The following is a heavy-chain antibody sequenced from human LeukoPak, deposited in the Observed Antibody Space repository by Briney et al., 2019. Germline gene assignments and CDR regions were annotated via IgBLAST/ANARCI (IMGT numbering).Heavy chain of an antibody. CDR2: IYYSGST. CDR1: GGSISSYY. Sequence: PSETLSLTCTVSGGSISSYYWSWIRQPPGKGLEWIGYIYYSGSTNYNPSLKSRVTISVDTSKNQFSLKLSSVTAADTAVYYCARERVGAADALDIWGQGTMVTVSS. J-gene: IGHJ3*02. V-gene: IGHV4-59*01. D-gene: IGHD1-26*01. CDR3: ARERVGAADALDI.